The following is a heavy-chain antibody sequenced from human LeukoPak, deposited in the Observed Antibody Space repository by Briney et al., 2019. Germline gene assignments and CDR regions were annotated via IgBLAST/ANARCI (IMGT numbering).Heavy chain of an antibody. CDR2: INQDGSEE. V-gene: IGHV3-7*01. Sequence: GGSLRLSCAASGFTFSNYWMTWVRQAPGKGLEWVAHINQDGSEEHYMDSAKARFTISRDNAKNSPSLQMNSLRAEDTAVYYCVRDGGVSGYDLLDYWGQGTVVTVSS. CDR3: VRDGGVSGYDLLDY. D-gene: IGHD5-12*01. J-gene: IGHJ4*02. CDR1: GFTFSNYW.